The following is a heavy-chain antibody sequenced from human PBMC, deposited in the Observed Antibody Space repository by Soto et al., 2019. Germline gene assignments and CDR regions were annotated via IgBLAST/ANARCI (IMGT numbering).Heavy chain of an antibody. CDR2: ISSSSSTI. J-gene: IGHJ4*02. V-gene: IGHV3-48*02. Sequence: GGSLRLSCAASGFTFSSYSMNWVRQAPGKGLEWVSYISSSSSTIYYADSVKGRFTISRDNAKNSLYLQMNSLRDEDTAVYYCARDRNRGSGWSVPSWYFDYWGQGTLVTVSS. D-gene: IGHD6-19*01. CDR3: ARDRNRGSGWSVPSWYFDY. CDR1: GFTFSSYS.